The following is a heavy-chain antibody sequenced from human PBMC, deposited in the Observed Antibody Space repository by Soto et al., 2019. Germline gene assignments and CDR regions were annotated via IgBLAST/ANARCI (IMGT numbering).Heavy chain of an antibody. CDR1: GFTFTSSA. Sequence: GASVKVSCKASGFTFTSSAMQWVRQARGQRLEWIGWIVVGSGNTNYAQKFQERVTITRDMSTSTAYMELSSLRSEDTAVYYCAADEGYGLRYYYGMDVWGQGTTVTVSS. CDR2: IVVGSGNT. CDR3: AADEGYGLRYYYGMDV. J-gene: IGHJ6*02. V-gene: IGHV1-58*02. D-gene: IGHD5-12*01.